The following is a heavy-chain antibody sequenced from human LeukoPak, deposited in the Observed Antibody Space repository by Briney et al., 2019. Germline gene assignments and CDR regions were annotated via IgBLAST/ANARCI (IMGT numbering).Heavy chain of an antibody. V-gene: IGHV1-69*13. CDR3: ARASSDDTAMATPFAY. D-gene: IGHD5-18*01. Sequence: SVKVSCKASGGTFSNHAINWVRQAPGQGLEWMGGITPIFGTGNHLQKLQGRVTITADESSSTVYMELSRLRFEDTAIYYCARASSDDTAMATPFAYWGQGTLVTVSS. CDR1: GGTFSNHA. CDR2: ITPIFGTG. J-gene: IGHJ4*02.